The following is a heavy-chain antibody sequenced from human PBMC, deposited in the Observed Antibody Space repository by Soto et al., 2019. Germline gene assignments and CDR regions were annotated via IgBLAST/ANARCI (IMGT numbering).Heavy chain of an antibody. D-gene: IGHD5-12*01. CDR2: XYYAGXT. Sequence: XXTLSLTCPVSGGSMSSYYWSWIRQPPGRGLEWIGFXYYAGXTKYNHYLNSXXTISVDTXXNQFYLTVTSVTAADTAVYYCARRIVAKETFDYWGQGTLVTVSS. V-gene: IGHV4-59*08. CDR3: ARRIVAKETFDY. J-gene: IGHJ4*02. CDR1: GGSMSSYY.